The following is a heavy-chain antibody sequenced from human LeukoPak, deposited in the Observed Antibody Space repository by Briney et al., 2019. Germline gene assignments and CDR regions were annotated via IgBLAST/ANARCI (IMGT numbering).Heavy chain of an antibody. D-gene: IGHD4-11*01. Sequence: PGGSLRLSCAASGSTFDDYAMHWVRQAPGKGLEWVSGISWNSGSIGYADSVKGRFTISRDNAKNSLYLQMNSLRAEDTALYYCAKGGSYSLRAFDIWGQGTMVTVSS. J-gene: IGHJ3*02. CDR3: AKGGSYSLRAFDI. V-gene: IGHV3-9*01. CDR2: ISWNSGSI. CDR1: GSTFDDYA.